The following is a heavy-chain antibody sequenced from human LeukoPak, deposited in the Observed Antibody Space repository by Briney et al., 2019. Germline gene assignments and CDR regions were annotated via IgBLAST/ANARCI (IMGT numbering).Heavy chain of an antibody. V-gene: IGHV3-7*01. J-gene: IGHJ6*02. CDR2: IKQDGSEK. CDR1: GFTFSSYW. CDR3: ARERFLRAYYYYGMDV. D-gene: IGHD2-21*01. Sequence: PGGSLRLSCAASGFTFSSYWMSWVRQAPEKGLEWVANIKQDGSEKYYVDSVKGRFTISRDNAKNSLYLQMNSLRAEDTAVYYCARERFLRAYYYYGMDVWGQGTTVTVSS.